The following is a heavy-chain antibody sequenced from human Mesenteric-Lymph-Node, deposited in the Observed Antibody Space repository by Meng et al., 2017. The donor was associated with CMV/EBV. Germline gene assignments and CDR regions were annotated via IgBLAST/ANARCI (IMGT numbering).Heavy chain of an antibody. J-gene: IGHJ6*02. CDR1: GFTLSDYD. CDR3: ARHQLTTGGPPSAYGMDV. Sequence: GGSLRLSCAVSGFTLSDYDIHWVRQAPGKGLEWVADVPHDGSNKDFADSVKGRFIISRDNSKNTVYLQMNSLIGGDTAVYYCARHQLTTGGPPSAYGMDVWGQGTTVTVSS. V-gene: IGHV3-30*19. D-gene: IGHD1-14*01. CDR2: VPHDGSNK.